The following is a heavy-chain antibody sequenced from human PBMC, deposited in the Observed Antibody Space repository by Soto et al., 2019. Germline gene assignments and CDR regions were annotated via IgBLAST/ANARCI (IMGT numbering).Heavy chain of an antibody. D-gene: IGHD3-10*01. CDR3: ARCFLRFGQCYYYGMQV. V-gene: IGHV1-69*01. CDR2: IIPIFGTA. CDR1: GGTFSSYA. Sequence: QVQLVQSGAEVKKPGSSVKVSCKASGGTFSSYAISWVRQAPGQGLEWMGGIIPIFGTANYAQKFQGRVTITADESTSTAYLELSSLRSEDRGVYYCARCFLRFGQCYYYGMQVLGQVTTVTDSS. J-gene: IGHJ6*02.